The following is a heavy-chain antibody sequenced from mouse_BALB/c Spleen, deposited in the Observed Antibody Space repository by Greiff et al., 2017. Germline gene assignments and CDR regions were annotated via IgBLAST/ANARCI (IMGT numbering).Heavy chain of an antibody. J-gene: IGHJ2*01. Sequence: EVQLVESGGGLVKPGGSLKLSCAASGFTFSSYAMSWVRQTPEKRLEWVASISSGGSTYYPDSVKGRFTISRDNARNILYLQMSSLRSEDTAMYYCARYHTPDYWGQGTTLTVSS. CDR3: ARYHTPDY. V-gene: IGHV5-6-5*01. CDR1: GFTFSSYA. D-gene: IGHD5-1-1*01. CDR2: ISSGGST.